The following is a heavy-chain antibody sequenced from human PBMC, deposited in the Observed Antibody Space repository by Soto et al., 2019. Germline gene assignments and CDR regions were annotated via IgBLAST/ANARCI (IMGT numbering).Heavy chain of an antibody. CDR1: GYSFTSLD. Sequence: ASVKVSCKASGYSFTSLDINWVRQTAGQGLEWMGWMQPSTGRTGYAQKFQGRVTMTRGTSINTAYMELTTLTSDDTAFYYCARGVSAGVDYWGQGTLVTVSS. V-gene: IGHV1-8*01. CDR3: ARGVSAGVDY. CDR2: MQPSTGRT. D-gene: IGHD1-26*01. J-gene: IGHJ4*02.